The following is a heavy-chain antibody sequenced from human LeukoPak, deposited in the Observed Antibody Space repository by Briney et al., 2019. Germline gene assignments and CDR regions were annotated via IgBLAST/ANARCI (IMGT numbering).Heavy chain of an antibody. V-gene: IGHV4-59*08. CDR1: GGSLSSYY. Sequence: PSESLSLTCTVSGGSLSSYYCSWIWDPPGKGLECTGYIYYSGSTKYNPSLNNRVTISVDTSKNQVSLNLTSVTAADTAVYYCARLSYYYDSSESDIWGRGTTVTVSS. CDR3: ARLSYYYDSSESDI. CDR2: IYYSGST. D-gene: IGHD3-22*01. J-gene: IGHJ3*02.